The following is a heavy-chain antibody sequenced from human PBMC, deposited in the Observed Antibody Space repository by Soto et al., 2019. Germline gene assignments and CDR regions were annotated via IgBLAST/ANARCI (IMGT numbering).Heavy chain of an antibody. V-gene: IGHV4-31*03. CDR2: IYYSGST. J-gene: IGHJ5*02. CDR3: ARGHNWNFVLGNWFDP. CDR1: GGSISRGGYY. Sequence: PSETLSLTCTVSGGSISRGGYYWICIRQHPGKGLEWIGYIYYSGSTYYNPSLKSRVTISVDTSKNQLPLKQSSVTAADTAVYYCARGHNWNFVLGNWFDPWGQGTLVTVSS. D-gene: IGHD1-7*01.